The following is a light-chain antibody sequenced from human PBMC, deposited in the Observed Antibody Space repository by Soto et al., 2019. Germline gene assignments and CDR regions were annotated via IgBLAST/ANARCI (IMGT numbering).Light chain of an antibody. Sequence: EIVMTQSPATLSVSPGERATLSCRASQSVSSNLAWYQQKPGQAPRLLIYGAYTRATGIPARFSGSGSVTEFTLTISSLKSEDFAVYYCQQYNNWRRTFGQGTNVDIK. V-gene: IGKV3-15*01. CDR1: QSVSSN. CDR2: GAY. CDR3: QQYNNWRRT. J-gene: IGKJ1*01.